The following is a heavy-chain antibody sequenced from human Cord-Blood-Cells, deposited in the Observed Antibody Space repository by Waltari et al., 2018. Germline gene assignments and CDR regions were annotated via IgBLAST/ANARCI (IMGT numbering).Heavy chain of an antibody. Sequence: EVQLVESGGGLVQPGGSLRLSCAASGFTFSRYWMSWVRKGPGKGLEWVDIIKQDGSEKYYVDSVKGRFTISRDNAKNSLYLKMNSLRAEDTAVYYCARGGQLFDYWGQGTLVTVSS. CDR3: ARGGQLFDY. V-gene: IGHV3-7*01. CDR2: IKQDGSEK. CDR1: GFTFSRYW. J-gene: IGHJ4*02. D-gene: IGHD6-13*01.